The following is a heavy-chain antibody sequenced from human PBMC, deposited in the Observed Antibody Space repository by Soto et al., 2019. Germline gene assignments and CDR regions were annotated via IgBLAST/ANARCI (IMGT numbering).Heavy chain of an antibody. J-gene: IGHJ4*02. CDR2: INAGNGNT. CDR1: GYTFTSYA. D-gene: IGHD4-17*01. CDR3: ARSSVDYAPDD. Sequence: ASVKVSCKASGYTFTSYAMHWVRQAPGQRLEWMGWINAGNGNTKYSQKFQGRVTMTTDTSTSTAYMDLRSLRSDDTSVHYCARSSVDYAPDDWGQGTLVTVSS. V-gene: IGHV1-3*01.